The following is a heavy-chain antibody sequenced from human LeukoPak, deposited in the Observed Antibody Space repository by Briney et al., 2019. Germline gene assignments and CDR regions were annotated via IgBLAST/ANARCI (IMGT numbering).Heavy chain of an antibody. CDR3: AGVSSSRSGEFDY. CDR2: IIPIFGTA. CDR1: GGTFSSYA. Sequence: SVKVSCKASGGTFSSYAISWVRQAPGQGLEWMGGIIPIFGTANYAQKFQGRVAITADESTSTAYMELSSLRSEDTAVYYCAGVSSSRSGEFDYWGQGTLVTVSS. J-gene: IGHJ4*02. V-gene: IGHV1-69*13. D-gene: IGHD6-6*01.